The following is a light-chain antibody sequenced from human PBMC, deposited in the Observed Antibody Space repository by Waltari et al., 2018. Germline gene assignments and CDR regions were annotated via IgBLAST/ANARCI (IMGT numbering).Light chain of an antibody. CDR3: QQGDTSPPT. J-gene: IGKJ1*01. CDR1: QDISTS. V-gene: IGKV1-12*01. CDR2: HSS. Sequence: EIHMTQSPSSVSASVGDRVSMSCRASQDISTSLAWYQTKSGKAPSLLIYHSSTLQSGVPSMFSGAGTGTDFTLTINNLHPEDFATYFCQQGDTSPPTFGPGTKVELK.